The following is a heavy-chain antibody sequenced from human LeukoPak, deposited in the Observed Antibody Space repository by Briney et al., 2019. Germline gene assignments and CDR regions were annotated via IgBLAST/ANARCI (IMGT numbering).Heavy chain of an antibody. J-gene: IGHJ4*02. V-gene: IGHV3-7*03. Sequence: GGCLRLSCAASGFTFSSYWMSWARQAPGKGLEWVANIKQDGSEKYYVDSVKGRFTISRDNAKNSLYLQMNSLRAEDTAVYYCARDKADLYYFDYWGQGTLVTVSS. CDR2: IKQDGSEK. CDR1: GFTFSSYW. CDR3: ARDKADLYYFDY. D-gene: IGHD2/OR15-2a*01.